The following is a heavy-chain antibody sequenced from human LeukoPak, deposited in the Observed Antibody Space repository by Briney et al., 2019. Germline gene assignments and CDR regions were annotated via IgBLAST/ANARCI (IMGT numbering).Heavy chain of an antibody. Sequence: GGSLRLSCAASGFTFSSYAMSWVRQAPGKGLEWVSAISGSGGSTYYADSVKGRFTISRDNSKNTLYLQMNSLRAGDTAVYYCAKGPRFLEWFGGNYFDYWGQGTLVTVSS. V-gene: IGHV3-23*01. CDR3: AKGPRFLEWFGGNYFDY. CDR1: GFTFSSYA. J-gene: IGHJ4*02. CDR2: ISGSGGST. D-gene: IGHD3-3*01.